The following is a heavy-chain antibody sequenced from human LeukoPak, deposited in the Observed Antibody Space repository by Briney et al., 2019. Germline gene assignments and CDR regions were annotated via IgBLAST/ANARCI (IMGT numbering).Heavy chain of an antibody. V-gene: IGHV1-69*13. CDR1: GGTFSSYA. CDR3: ARDMSTKYTFDY. J-gene: IGHJ4*02. D-gene: IGHD1-1*01. CDR2: IIPIFGTA. Sequence: ASVKVSCKASGGTFSSYAISWVRQAPGQGLEWMGGIIPIFGTANYAQKFQGRVTITADESTSTAYMELSSLRSEDTAVYYCARDMSTKYTFDYSGQGTLVTVSS.